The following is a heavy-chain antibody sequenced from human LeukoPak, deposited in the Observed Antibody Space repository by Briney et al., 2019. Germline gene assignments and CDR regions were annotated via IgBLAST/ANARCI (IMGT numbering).Heavy chain of an antibody. J-gene: IGHJ1*01. CDR1: GGSISSSSYY. Sequence: SETLSLTCTVSGGSISSSSYYWGWIRQPPGKGLEWIGNFYYTGSTYYNPSLKSRVTISVDTSKNQFSLKVSSVTAADTAVYYCARLVQDGYNFIQHWGQGTLVTVSS. V-gene: IGHV4-39*01. CDR2: FYYTGST. CDR3: ARLVQDGYNFIQH. D-gene: IGHD5-24*01.